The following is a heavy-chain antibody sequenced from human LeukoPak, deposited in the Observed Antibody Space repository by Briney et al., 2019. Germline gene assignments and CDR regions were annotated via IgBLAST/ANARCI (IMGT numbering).Heavy chain of an antibody. CDR3: AGGENYYDSSGYYY. CDR1: GFTFSSYG. V-gene: IGHV3-30*02. CDR2: IRYDGSNK. J-gene: IGHJ4*02. D-gene: IGHD3-22*01. Sequence: PGGSLRLSCAASGFTFSSYGMHWVRQAPGKGLEWVAFIRYDGSNKYYADSVKGRFTISRDNSKNTLYLQMNSLRAEDTAVYYCAGGENYYDSSGYYYWGQGTLVTVSS.